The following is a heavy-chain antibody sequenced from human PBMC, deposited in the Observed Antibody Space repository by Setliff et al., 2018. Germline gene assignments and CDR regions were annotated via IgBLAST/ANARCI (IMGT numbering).Heavy chain of an antibody. CDR1: GGSISSYY. J-gene: IGHJ4*02. CDR2: IYYSGST. Sequence: SETLSLTCTVSGGSISSYYWSWIRQPAGKGLEWIGSIYYSGSTYYNPSLKSRVTISVDTSKNQFSLKLSSVTAADTAVYYCARESRYYYDNLGTLDYWGQGTLVTVSS. V-gene: IGHV4-59*05. D-gene: IGHD3-22*01. CDR3: ARESRYYYDNLGTLDY.